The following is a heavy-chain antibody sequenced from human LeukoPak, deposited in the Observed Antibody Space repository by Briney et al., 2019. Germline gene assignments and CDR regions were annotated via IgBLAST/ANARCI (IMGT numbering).Heavy chain of an antibody. J-gene: IGHJ4*02. V-gene: IGHV3-7*01. CDR3: ARDLFGYSSSPFDY. CDR2: IKQDGSEA. Sequence: GGSLRLSCAASGFTFSSYWMTWVRQAPGKGLEWVANIKQDGSEAYYVDSVKGRFTVSRDNAKNSLYLQLNSLGAEDTAVYYCARDLFGYSSSPFDYWGQGSLVTVSS. CDR1: GFTFSSYW. D-gene: IGHD6-13*01.